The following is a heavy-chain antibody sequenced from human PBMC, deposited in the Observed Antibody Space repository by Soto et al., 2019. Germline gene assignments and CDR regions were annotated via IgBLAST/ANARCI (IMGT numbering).Heavy chain of an antibody. CDR3: ARGIVDTGRVTSLWTRAADYYYMDV. CDR1: GGSFSDYY. D-gene: IGHD5-18*01. V-gene: IGHV4-34*01. CDR2: INHSGST. J-gene: IGHJ6*03. Sequence: SETLSLTCAVYGGSFSDYYWSWIRQPPGKGLEWIGEINHSGSTNYNPSLKSRVTISVDTSKNQVSLKLSSVNAADTAVYYCARGIVDTGRVTSLWTRAADYYYMDVWGKGATVTVSS.